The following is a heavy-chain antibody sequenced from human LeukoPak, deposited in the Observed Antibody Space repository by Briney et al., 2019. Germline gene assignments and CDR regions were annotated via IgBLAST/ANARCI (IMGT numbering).Heavy chain of an antibody. V-gene: IGHV3-23*01. CDR3: AKDLYTLRPGVPDY. J-gene: IGHJ4*02. CDR1: GFTFSSYA. CDR2: INDNGAGT. Sequence: GGSLRLSCAASGFTFSSYAMSWVRQAPGKGLKWVSTINDNGAGTYYADSVKGRFTISRDNSNNTLYLQMDSLRVGDTAVYFCAKDLYTLRPGVPDYWGQGTLVTVSS. D-gene: IGHD2-2*02.